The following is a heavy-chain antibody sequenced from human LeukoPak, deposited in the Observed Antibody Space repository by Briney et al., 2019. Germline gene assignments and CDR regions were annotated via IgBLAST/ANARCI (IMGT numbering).Heavy chain of an antibody. CDR3: AKGLCSAFDKYLDS. Sequence: PPESLRLSCAVSGFDFESYTMTWVSQAQGKWMGWDSLISATRSDINYAKSVGGRFTITTINDRNTLFLQMDSLRVEDTAIYYCAKGLCSAFDKYLDSWGQGTLVTGAS. D-gene: IGHD5-12*01. CDR2: ISATRSDI. J-gene: IGHJ4*02. CDR1: GFDFESYT. V-gene: IGHV3-21*04.